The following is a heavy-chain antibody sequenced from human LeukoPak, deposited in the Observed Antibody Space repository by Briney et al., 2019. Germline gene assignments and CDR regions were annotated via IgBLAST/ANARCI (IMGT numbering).Heavy chain of an antibody. Sequence: ASVKVSCKASGYTFTRYGISWVRQAPGQGLEWMGWISAYNGNTNYAQKLQGRVTMTTDTSTSTAYMELRSLRSDDTAVYYCARDPPRIVVVVAATNYFGMDVWGQGTTVTVSS. CDR1: GYTFTRYG. D-gene: IGHD2-15*01. J-gene: IGHJ6*02. CDR3: ARDPPRIVVVVAATNYFGMDV. CDR2: ISAYNGNT. V-gene: IGHV1-18*01.